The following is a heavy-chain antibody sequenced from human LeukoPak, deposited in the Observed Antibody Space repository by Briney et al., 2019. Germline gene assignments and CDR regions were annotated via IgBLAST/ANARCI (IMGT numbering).Heavy chain of an antibody. J-gene: IGHJ6*02. D-gene: IGHD3-10*01. CDR1: GFTVSSNY. Sequence: GGSLRLSCAASGFTVSSNYMSWVRQAPGKGLEWVSVIYSGGSTYYADSVKGRFTISRDNSKNTLYLQMNSLRAEDTAVYYCAKDGSTMVRSYGMDVWGQGTTVTVSS. V-gene: IGHV3-66*01. CDR2: IYSGGST. CDR3: AKDGSTMVRSYGMDV.